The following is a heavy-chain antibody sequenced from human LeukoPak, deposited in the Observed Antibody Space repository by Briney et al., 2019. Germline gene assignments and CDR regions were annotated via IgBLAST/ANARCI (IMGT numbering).Heavy chain of an antibody. CDR3: AKDRGSGSHNWFDP. Sequence: GRSLRLSCAASGFTFDDYAMHWVRQAPGKGLEWVSGISWNSGSIGYADSVKGRFTISRDNAKNSLYLQMNSLRAEDTALYYCAKDRGSGSHNWFDPWGQGTLVTVSS. CDR2: ISWNSGSI. CDR1: GFTFDDYA. V-gene: IGHV3-9*01. J-gene: IGHJ5*02. D-gene: IGHD1-26*01.